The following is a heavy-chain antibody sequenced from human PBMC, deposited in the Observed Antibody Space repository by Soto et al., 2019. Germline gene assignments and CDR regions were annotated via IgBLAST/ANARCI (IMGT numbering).Heavy chain of an antibody. CDR3: ARGLQWLAPFDY. V-gene: IGHV4-39*02. CDR2: IDYSRNT. J-gene: IGHJ4*02. D-gene: IGHD6-19*01. Sequence: PSETLSLTCTVSGGSIRSRDYYWGWIRQPPGKGLEWIGSIDYSRNTYYNPSLKSRATISEDTSKNQVSLKLSSVTAADTAVYYCARGLQWLAPFDYWGQGALVTVSS. CDR1: GGSIRSRDYY.